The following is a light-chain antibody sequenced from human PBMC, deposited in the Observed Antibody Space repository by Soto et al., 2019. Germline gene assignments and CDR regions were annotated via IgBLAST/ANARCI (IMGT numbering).Light chain of an antibody. CDR2: QAS. J-gene: IGKJ1*01. CDR1: QSISIW. V-gene: IGKV1-5*03. Sequence: DIHMTQSPSTLSASVGDRVTITCRASQSISIWLAWSQQKPGKAPNLLIYQASNLETGFPSRFTGSGSGTEFTLPISSLQPDDLDTYYCLQYQSYWTFGQGTQVEVK. CDR3: LQYQSYWT.